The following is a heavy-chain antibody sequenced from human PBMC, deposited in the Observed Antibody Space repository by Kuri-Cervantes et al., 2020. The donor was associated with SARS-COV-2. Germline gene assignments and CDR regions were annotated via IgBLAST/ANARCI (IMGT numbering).Heavy chain of an antibody. V-gene: IGHV4-39*07. CDR2: IYYSGST. CDR3: ARREYWYFDL. Sequence: ESLKISCTVSGGSISSSSYYWGWIRQPPGKGLEWIGSIYYSGSTYYNPSLKSRVTISVDTSKNQFSLKLSSVTAADTAVYYCARREYWYFDLWGRGTLVTVSS. D-gene: IGHD1-26*01. J-gene: IGHJ2*01. CDR1: GGSISSSSYY.